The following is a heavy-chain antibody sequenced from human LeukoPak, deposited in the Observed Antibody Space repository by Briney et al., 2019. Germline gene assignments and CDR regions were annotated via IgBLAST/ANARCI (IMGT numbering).Heavy chain of an antibody. D-gene: IGHD2-2*01. V-gene: IGHV1-2*02. Sequence: ASVKVSCKASGYTFAGYNIHWVRQAPGQGLEWMGWINAYTGGTKYAQKFEGRVTSTRDTSIKTAYLDLSRLTSDDTAIYYCAREAYQVPFDYWGQGTLVTVSS. J-gene: IGHJ4*02. CDR3: AREAYQVPFDY. CDR1: GYTFAGYN. CDR2: INAYTGGT.